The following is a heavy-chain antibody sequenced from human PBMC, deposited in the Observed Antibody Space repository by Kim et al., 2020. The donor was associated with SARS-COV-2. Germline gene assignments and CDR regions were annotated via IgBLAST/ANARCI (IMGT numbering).Heavy chain of an antibody. CDR1: GYTFTSYY. Sequence: ASVKVSCKASGYTFTSYYMHWVRQAPGQGLEWMGIINPSGGSTSYAQKFQGRVTMTRDTSTSTVYMELSSLRSEDTAGYYCARDLTADCSGGSCYLGYYYGMDVWGQETTVTVSS. V-gene: IGHV1-46*01. CDR2: INPSGGST. J-gene: IGHJ6*02. D-gene: IGHD2-15*01. CDR3: ARDLTADCSGGSCYLGYYYGMDV.